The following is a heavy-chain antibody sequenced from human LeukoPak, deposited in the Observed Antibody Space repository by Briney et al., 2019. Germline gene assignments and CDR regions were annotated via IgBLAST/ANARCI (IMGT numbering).Heavy chain of an antibody. Sequence: GESLKISCKGSGYSFNSYWIGWVRQMPGKGLEWMGIIYPGDSDTRYSPSFQGQVTISADKSISTAYLQWSSLKASDTAMYYCARLTPETYYYDSSSYPDYWGQGTLVTVSS. CDR3: ARLTPETYYYDSSSYPDY. D-gene: IGHD3-22*01. CDR1: GYSFNSYW. V-gene: IGHV5-51*01. J-gene: IGHJ4*02. CDR2: IYPGDSDT.